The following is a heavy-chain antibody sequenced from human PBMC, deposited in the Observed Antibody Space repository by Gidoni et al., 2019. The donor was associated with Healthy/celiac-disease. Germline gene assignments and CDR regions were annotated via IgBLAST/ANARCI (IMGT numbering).Heavy chain of an antibody. Sequence: QVQLVESGGGVVQPGRSLRLSCAASGFTFSSYAMHWVRQAPGKGLEWVAVISYDGSNKYYADSVKGRVTISRDNSKNTLYLQMNSLRAEDTAVYYCARDPSPGYCSGGSCLEVEGWFDPWGQGTLVTVSS. CDR3: ARDPSPGYCSGGSCLEVEGWFDP. J-gene: IGHJ5*02. CDR1: GFTFSSYA. D-gene: IGHD2-15*01. CDR2: ISYDGSNK. V-gene: IGHV3-30-3*01.